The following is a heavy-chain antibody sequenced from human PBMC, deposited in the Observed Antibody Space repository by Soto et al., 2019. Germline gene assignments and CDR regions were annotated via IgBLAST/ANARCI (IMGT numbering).Heavy chain of an antibody. V-gene: IGHV4-59*01. Sequence: SETLSLTCTVSGGSINNYYWSWIRQPPGKGLEWIGYIYYSGSTNYNPSLKSRVTISVDTSKHQFSLKLTSVTAADTAVYYCARSARDYYDFWGQGTLVTVS. CDR2: IYYSGST. J-gene: IGHJ4*02. CDR1: GGSINNYY. CDR3: ARSARDYYDF.